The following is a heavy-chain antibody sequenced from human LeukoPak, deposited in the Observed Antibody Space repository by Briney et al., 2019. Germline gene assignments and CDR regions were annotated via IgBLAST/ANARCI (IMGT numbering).Heavy chain of an antibody. V-gene: IGHV3-21*01. Sequence: GGSLRLSCAASGFTFSSYSMNSVRQAPGKGQERVSSISSSSSYIYYADSVKGRFTISRDNAKNSLYLQMNSLRAEDTAVYYCASLCSGGSCYYYGMDVWGKGTTVTVSS. CDR3: ASLCSGGSCYYYGMDV. J-gene: IGHJ6*04. CDR1: GFTFSSYS. CDR2: ISSSSSYI. D-gene: IGHD2-15*01.